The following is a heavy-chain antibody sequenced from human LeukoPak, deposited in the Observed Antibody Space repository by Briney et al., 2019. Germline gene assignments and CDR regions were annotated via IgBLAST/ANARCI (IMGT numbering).Heavy chain of an antibody. J-gene: IGHJ4*02. CDR3: AKDHYWSIDY. CDR1: GFDFSSNW. V-gene: IGHV3-74*01. D-gene: IGHD3-3*01. Sequence: GGSLRLSCAASGFDFSSNWMDWVRHAPGQGLVWVSRIKGDGISTNYADSVKGRFTISRDIAKNTLYLQMNSLRAEDTGVYYCAKDHYWSIDYWGRGTLVTVSS. CDR2: IKGDGIST.